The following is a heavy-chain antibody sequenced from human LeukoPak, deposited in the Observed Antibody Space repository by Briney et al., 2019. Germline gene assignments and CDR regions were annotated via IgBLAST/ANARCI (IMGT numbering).Heavy chain of an antibody. J-gene: IGHJ4*02. Sequence: GGSLRLSCAASGFTFSSYGMHWVRQAPGKGLEWVAVIWYDGSNKYYADSVKGRFTISRDNSKNTLYLQMNSLRAEDTAVYYCARGLLMVYAIPWFDYWGQGTLVTVSS. CDR3: ARGLLMVYAIPWFDY. V-gene: IGHV3-33*01. CDR1: GFTFSSYG. D-gene: IGHD2-8*01. CDR2: IWYDGSNK.